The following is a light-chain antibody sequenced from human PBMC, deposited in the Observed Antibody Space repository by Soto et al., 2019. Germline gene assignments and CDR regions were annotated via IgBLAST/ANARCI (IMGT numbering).Light chain of an antibody. CDR2: KAS. CDR3: QQYNSWYT. CDR1: QSISSW. J-gene: IGKJ2*01. V-gene: IGKV1-5*03. Sequence: DIQMTQSPSTLSASVGDRVTITCRASQSISSWLAWYQQNPGKAPKLLIYKASSLESGVPSRFSGSGSGTEFTLTISSLQPDDFATYYCQQYNSWYTFGQGNKLEIK.